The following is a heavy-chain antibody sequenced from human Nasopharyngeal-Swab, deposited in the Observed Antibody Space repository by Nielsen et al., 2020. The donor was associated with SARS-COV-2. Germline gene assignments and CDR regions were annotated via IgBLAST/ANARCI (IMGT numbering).Heavy chain of an antibody. D-gene: IGHD6-13*01. V-gene: IGHV5-51*01. CDR2: IYPGDSDT. Sequence: ESPKPSCKGSGYSFTSYRIGWVRQMPGKGLEWMGIIYPGDSDTRYSPSFQGQVTISADKSISTAYLRWSSLKASDTAMYYCARHVGSSWYLDAFDIWGQGTMVTVSS. CDR3: ARHVGSSWYLDAFDI. J-gene: IGHJ3*02. CDR1: GYSFTSYR.